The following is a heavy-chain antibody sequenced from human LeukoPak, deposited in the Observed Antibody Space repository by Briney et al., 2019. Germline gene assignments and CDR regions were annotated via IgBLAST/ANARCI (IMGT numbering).Heavy chain of an antibody. CDR3: ARGPTRLGCCSGGSCQNWFDP. V-gene: IGHV1-69*04. Sequence: GASVKVSCKASGGTFSGYAISWVRQAPGQGLEWMGRIIPILGIANYAQKFQGRVTITADKSTSTAYMELSSLRSEDTAVYYCARGPTRLGCCSGGSCQNWFDPWGQGTLVTVSS. CDR2: IIPILGIA. J-gene: IGHJ5*02. CDR1: GGTFSGYA. D-gene: IGHD2-15*01.